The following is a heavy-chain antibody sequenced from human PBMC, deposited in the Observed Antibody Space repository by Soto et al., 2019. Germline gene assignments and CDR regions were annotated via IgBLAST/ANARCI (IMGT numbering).Heavy chain of an antibody. CDR2: INHSGST. CDR1: GGSFSGYY. CDR3: ASDKGGYCSGGSCYGMDV. Sequence: PSETLSLTCAVYGGSFSGYYWSWIRQPPGKGLEWIGEINHSGSTNYNPSLKSRVTISVDTSKNQFSLKLSSVTAADTAVYYCASDKGGYCSGGSCYGMDVWGQGTTVTVS. D-gene: IGHD2-15*01. V-gene: IGHV4-34*01. J-gene: IGHJ6*02.